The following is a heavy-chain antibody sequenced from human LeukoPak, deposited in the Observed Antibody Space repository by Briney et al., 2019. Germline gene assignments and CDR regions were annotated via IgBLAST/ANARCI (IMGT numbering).Heavy chain of an antibody. CDR3: ARDPLSGFMDV. Sequence: ASVKVSCKASGYTFTNYAIHWVRQAPGQSPEWMGWINAGNGDTRYSQKFQGRVTITRDTSATTAYMELTSLTSEDTAVYYCARDPLSGFMDVWGQGTTVTVSS. V-gene: IGHV1-3*01. D-gene: IGHD6-25*01. J-gene: IGHJ6*02. CDR1: GYTFTNYA. CDR2: INAGNGDT.